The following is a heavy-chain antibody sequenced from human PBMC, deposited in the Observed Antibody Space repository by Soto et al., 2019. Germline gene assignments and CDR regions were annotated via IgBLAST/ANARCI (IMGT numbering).Heavy chain of an antibody. V-gene: IGHV1-69*08. CDR2: IIPILGIA. CDR1: GGTFSSYT. D-gene: IGHD2-2*01. J-gene: IGHJ5*02. CDR3: ARDCSSTSCYAYP. Sequence: QVQLVQSGAEVKKPGSSVKVSCKASGGTFSSYTISWVRQAPGQGLERMGRIIPILGIANYAQKFQGRVTITADKSTSTAYMELSSLRSEDTAVYYCARDCSSTSCYAYPWGQGTLVTVSS.